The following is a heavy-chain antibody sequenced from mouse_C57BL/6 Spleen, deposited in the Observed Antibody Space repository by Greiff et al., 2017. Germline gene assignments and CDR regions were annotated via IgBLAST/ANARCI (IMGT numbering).Heavy chain of an antibody. D-gene: IGHD2-5*01. CDR3: AREGRDTSNYDY. CDR2: IDPSDSYT. J-gene: IGHJ2*01. CDR1: GYTFTSYW. V-gene: IGHV1-69*01. Sequence: VQLQQPGAELVMPGASVKLSCKASGYTFTSYWMHWVKQRPGQGLEWIGEIDPSDSYTNYNQKFKGKSTLTVDKSSSTAYMQLSSLTSEDSAVYYCAREGRDTSNYDYWGQGTTLTVSS.